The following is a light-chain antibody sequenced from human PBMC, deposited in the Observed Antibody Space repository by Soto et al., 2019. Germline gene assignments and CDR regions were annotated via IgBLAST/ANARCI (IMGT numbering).Light chain of an antibody. J-gene: IGLJ2*01. CDR3: QSYDSSLSVVV. CDR1: SSNIGGGYD. Sequence: QSVLTQPPSVSGAPGQRVTISCTGSSSNIGGGYDVHWYQQLPGTAPKLLIYGNSNRPSGVPDRFSGSKSGTSASLAITGLQAEEEADYYCQSYDSSLSVVVFGGGTKVTVL. CDR2: GNS. V-gene: IGLV1-40*01.